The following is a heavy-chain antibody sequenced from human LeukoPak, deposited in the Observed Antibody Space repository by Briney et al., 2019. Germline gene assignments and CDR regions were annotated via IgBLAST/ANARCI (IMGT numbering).Heavy chain of an antibody. D-gene: IGHD3-22*01. Sequence: ASVKVSCKASGYTFTGYYMHWVRQAPGQGLEWMGWINPNSGGTNYAQKFQGRVTMTRDTSISTAYMELSRLRSDDTAVYYCANHDGDSSGYYPFDYWGQGTLVTVSS. CDR2: INPNSGGT. J-gene: IGHJ4*02. CDR3: ANHDGDSSGYYPFDY. V-gene: IGHV1-2*02. CDR1: GYTFTGYY.